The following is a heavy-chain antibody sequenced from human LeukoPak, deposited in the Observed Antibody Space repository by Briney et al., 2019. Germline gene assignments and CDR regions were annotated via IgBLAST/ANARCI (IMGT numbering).Heavy chain of an antibody. Sequence: AGESPKISCKGSGYSFTSYWSGCVRQMPGKGLEWMGIIYPGDSDTRYSPSFQDQVTISADKSISTAYLQWSRLKASDTAMYYCARLLMEQQLVLDYWGQGTLVTVSS. CDR3: ARLLMEQQLVLDY. CDR2: IYPGDSDT. J-gene: IGHJ4*02. CDR1: GYSFTSYW. V-gene: IGHV5-51*01. D-gene: IGHD6-13*01.